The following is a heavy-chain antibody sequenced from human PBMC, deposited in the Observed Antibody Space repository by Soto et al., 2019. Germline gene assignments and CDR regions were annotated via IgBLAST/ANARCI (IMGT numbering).Heavy chain of an antibody. CDR3: ASLFGGSVRPVDY. J-gene: IGHJ4*02. Sequence: QLQLQESGPGLVKPSETLSLTCTVSGGSISSSSYSWGWIRQPPGKGLEWIGSVYYGGSTYYNPTLKSRVTLSVETSKNQFSLKLSSVTAADTAVYYCASLFGGSVRPVDYWGQGSLVIVAS. CDR1: GGSISSSSYS. CDR2: VYYGGST. V-gene: IGHV4-39*01. D-gene: IGHD2-15*01.